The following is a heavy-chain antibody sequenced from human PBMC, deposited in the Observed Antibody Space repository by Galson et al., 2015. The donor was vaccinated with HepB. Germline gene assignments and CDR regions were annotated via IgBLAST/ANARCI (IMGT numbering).Heavy chain of an antibody. CDR1: GYTFTSHD. CDR3: AREMGYCSSTSCYYWFDP. J-gene: IGHJ5*02. D-gene: IGHD2-2*01. V-gene: IGHV1-8*01. CDR2: MNPNSGNT. Sequence: SVKVSCKASGYTFTSHDINWVRQATGQGLEWMGWMNPNSGNTGYAQKFQGRVTMTRNTSISTAYMELSSLRSEDTAVYYCAREMGYCSSTSCYYWFDPWGQGTLVTVSS.